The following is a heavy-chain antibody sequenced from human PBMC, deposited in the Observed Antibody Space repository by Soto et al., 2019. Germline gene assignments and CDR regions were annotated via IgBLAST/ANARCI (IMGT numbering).Heavy chain of an antibody. D-gene: IGHD3-10*01. J-gene: IGHJ4*02. Sequence: SETLSLTCSVSGGSISSSNWWSWVRQPPGKGLEWIGEIYHIGSTNYNPSLKSRVTISLDKSKNQFSLDLTSVTDADTAVYYCARMSLITLIRGGIDSWGQGTPVT. V-gene: IGHV4-4*02. CDR2: IYHIGST. CDR3: ARMSLITLIRGGIDS. CDR1: GGSISSSNW.